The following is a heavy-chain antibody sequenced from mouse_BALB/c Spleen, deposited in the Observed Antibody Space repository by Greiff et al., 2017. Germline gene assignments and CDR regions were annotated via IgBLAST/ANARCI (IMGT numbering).Heavy chain of an antibody. V-gene: IGHV2-9*02. CDR3: ARGEGYGNPHYYAMDY. J-gene: IGHJ4*01. CDR1: GFSLTSYG. CDR2: IWAGGST. D-gene: IGHD2-10*02. Sequence: QVQLKQSGPGLVAPSQSLSITCTVSGFSLTSYGVHWVRQPPGKGLEWLGVIWAGGSTNYNSALMSRLSISKDNSKSQVFLKMNSLQTDDTAMYYCARGEGYGNPHYYAMDYWGQGTSVTVSS.